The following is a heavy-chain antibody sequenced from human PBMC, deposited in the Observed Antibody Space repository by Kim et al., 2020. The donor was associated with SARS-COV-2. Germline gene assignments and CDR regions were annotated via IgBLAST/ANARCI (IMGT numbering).Heavy chain of an antibody. CDR3: AKDTRNGWLRGLTDY. V-gene: IGHV3-23*01. D-gene: IGHD5-12*01. J-gene: IGHJ4*02. CDR2: ISGSGGST. Sequence: GGSLRLSCAASGFTFSSYAMSWVRQAPGKGLEWVSAISGSGGSTYYADSVKGRFTISRDNSKNTLYLQMNSLRAEDTAVYYCAKDTRNGWLRGLTDYWGQGTLVTVSS. CDR1: GFTFSSYA.